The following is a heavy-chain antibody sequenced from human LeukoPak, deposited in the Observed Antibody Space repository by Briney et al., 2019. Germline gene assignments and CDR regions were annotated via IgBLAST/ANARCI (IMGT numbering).Heavy chain of an antibody. Sequence: ASVKVSCKASGYTFTGYYMHWVRQAPGQGLEWMGWISAYNGNTNYAQKLQGRVTMTTDTSTSTAYMELRSLRSDDTAVYYCARVSVLRYFDWLLPPDYWGQGTLVTVSS. V-gene: IGHV1-18*04. CDR3: ARVSVLRYFDWLLPPDY. CDR2: ISAYNGNT. J-gene: IGHJ4*02. CDR1: GYTFTGYY. D-gene: IGHD3-9*01.